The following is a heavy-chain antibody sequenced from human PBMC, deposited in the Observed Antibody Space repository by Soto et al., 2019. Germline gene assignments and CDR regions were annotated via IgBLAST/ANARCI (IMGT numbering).Heavy chain of an antibody. CDR1: GDSISSRSYY. V-gene: IGHV4-39*01. J-gene: IGHJ5*02. Sequence: PSETRSLPCTVTGDSISSRSYYWGWIRQPPGQGLARIGRIYYSGSTYKNPAPRGRVSISMDTTKDQVSLKRKFVTAADTALYFWARQRNSVVTQAYLDPWGQGTLGTVAS. CDR3: ARQRNSVVTQAYLDP. CDR2: IYYSGST. D-gene: IGHD2-21*02.